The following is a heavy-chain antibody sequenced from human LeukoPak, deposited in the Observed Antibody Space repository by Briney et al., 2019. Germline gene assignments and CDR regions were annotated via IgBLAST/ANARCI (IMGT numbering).Heavy chain of an antibody. D-gene: IGHD1-26*01. J-gene: IGHJ4*02. Sequence: SETLSLTCTVSGGSISSYYWSWIRQPPGKGLEWMGYIYYSGSTNYNPSLKSRVTISVDTSKNQFSLKLSSVTAADTAVYYCARSSKVGATADYWGPGTLVTVSS. CDR2: IYYSGST. CDR1: GGSISSYY. V-gene: IGHV4-59*08. CDR3: ARSSKVGATADY.